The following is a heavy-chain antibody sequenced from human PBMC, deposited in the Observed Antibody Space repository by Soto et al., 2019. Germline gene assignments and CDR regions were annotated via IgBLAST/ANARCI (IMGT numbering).Heavy chain of an antibody. D-gene: IGHD3-9*01. CDR2: INNDGSST. J-gene: IGHJ4*02. CDR3: ARLKVDYDILTGYYRDY. CDR1: GFTFSSYW. V-gene: IGHV3-74*01. Sequence: PGGSLRLSCAASGFTFSSYWMHWVRQAPGKGLVWVSRINNDGSSTTYADSVKGRFTISRDNAKNTLNLQMNSLRAEDTAVYYCARLKVDYDILTGYYRDYWGQGTQVTVSS.